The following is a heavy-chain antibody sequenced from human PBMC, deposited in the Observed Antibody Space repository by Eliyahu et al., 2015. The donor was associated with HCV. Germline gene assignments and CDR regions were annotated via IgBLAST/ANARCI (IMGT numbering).Heavy chain of an antibody. J-gene: IGHJ4*02. CDR2: ISGSGGST. CDR1: GFTFSSYA. Sequence: EVQLLESGGGLVQPGGSLRLSCAASGFTFSSYAMSWVRQAPGKGLEWVSAISGSGGSTYYADSVKGRFTISRDNSKNTLYLQMNSLRAEDTAVYYCAKAPMVRGVPPYYFDYWGQGTLVTVSS. V-gene: IGHV3-23*01. CDR3: AKAPMVRGVPPYYFDY. D-gene: IGHD3-10*01.